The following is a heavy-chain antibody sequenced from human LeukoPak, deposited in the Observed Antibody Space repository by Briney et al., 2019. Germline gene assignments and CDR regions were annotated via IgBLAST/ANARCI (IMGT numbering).Heavy chain of an antibody. D-gene: IGHD5-12*01. J-gene: IGHJ4*02. CDR2: INRSGST. Sequence: SETLSLTCAVYGGSFSGYYWSWIRQPPGKGLEWIGDINRSGSTNYNPSLKSRVTISGDTSKNQFSLKLSSVTAADTAVYYCARLIGYNDYAWGQGTLVTVSS. CDR3: ARLIGYNDYA. CDR1: GGSFSGYY. V-gene: IGHV4-34*01.